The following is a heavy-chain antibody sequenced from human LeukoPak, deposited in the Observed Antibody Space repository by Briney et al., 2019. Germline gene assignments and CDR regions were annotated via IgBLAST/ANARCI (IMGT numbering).Heavy chain of an antibody. CDR1: GGTFSSYA. Sequence: SVKVSCKASGGTFSSYAISWVRQAPGQGLEWMGGIIPIFGTANYAQQFQGRVTITADESTSTAYMELSSLRSEDTAVYYCARDGAVAGYFDYWGQGTLVTVSS. CDR3: ARDGAVAGYFDY. CDR2: IIPIFGTA. D-gene: IGHD6-19*01. J-gene: IGHJ4*02. V-gene: IGHV1-69*13.